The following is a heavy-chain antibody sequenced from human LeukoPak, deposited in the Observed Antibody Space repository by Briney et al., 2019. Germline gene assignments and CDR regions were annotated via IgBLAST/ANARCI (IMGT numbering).Heavy chain of an antibody. D-gene: IGHD1-26*01. J-gene: IGHJ4*02. Sequence: SETLSLTCTVSGGSISSYYWSWIRQPAGKGLEWIGRIYTSGSTNYNASLRSRVSISVDTSKNQFSLKLSSVTAADTAVFYCARENSGSYREFDYWGQGTLVTVSS. CDR1: GGSISSYY. V-gene: IGHV4-4*07. CDR3: ARENSGSYREFDY. CDR2: IYTSGST.